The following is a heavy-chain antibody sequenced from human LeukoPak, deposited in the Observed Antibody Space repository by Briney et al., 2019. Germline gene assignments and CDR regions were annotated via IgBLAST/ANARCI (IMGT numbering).Heavy chain of an antibody. CDR1: GGSISSGGYS. CDR3: ARGIGYYDSSGYPYFDY. Sequence: PSQTLSLTCAVSGGSISSGGYSWSWIRQPPGKGLEWIGYIYHSGSTYYNPSLKSRVTISVDRSKNQFSLKLSSVTAADTAVYYCARGIGYYDSSGYPYFDYWGQRTLVAVSS. V-gene: IGHV4-30-2*01. CDR2: IYHSGST. J-gene: IGHJ4*02. D-gene: IGHD3-22*01.